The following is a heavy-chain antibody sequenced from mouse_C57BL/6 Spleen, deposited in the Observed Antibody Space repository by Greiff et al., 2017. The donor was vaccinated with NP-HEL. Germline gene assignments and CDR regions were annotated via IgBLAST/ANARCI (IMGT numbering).Heavy chain of an antibody. CDR3: ARVYDYDGRYFDV. D-gene: IGHD2-4*01. CDR2: INYDGSST. Sequence: DVKLVESEGGLVQPGSSMKLSCTASGFTFSDYYMAWVRQVPEKGLEWVANINYDGSSTYYLDSLKSRFIISRDNAKNILYLQMSSLKSEDTATYYCARVYDYDGRYFDVWGTGTTVTVSS. J-gene: IGHJ1*03. V-gene: IGHV5-16*01. CDR1: GFTFSDYY.